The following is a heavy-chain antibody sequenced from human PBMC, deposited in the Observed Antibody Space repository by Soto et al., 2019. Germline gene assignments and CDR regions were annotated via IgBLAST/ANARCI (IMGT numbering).Heavy chain of an antibody. CDR3: STVGSDWTVFDY. V-gene: IGHV3-66*01. CDR2: IYSGGTT. D-gene: IGHD6-19*01. Sequence: GGSLRLSCAASGFTVSNNYMNWVRQAPGKGLEWVSIIYSGGTTYYADSVKARFTISRDNSKNTVYLQMNSLRAEDTAVYYCSTVGSDWTVFDYWGQGTLVTVSS. J-gene: IGHJ4*02. CDR1: GFTVSNNY.